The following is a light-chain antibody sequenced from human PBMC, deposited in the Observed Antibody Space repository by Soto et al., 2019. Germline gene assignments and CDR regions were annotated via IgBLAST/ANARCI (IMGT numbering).Light chain of an antibody. Sequence: EIVMTQFPATLSVSPGERATLSCRASQSVRSNIAWYQQKPGQAPRLLIFAASTRATVIPARFRGSGSGTEFTLTISDLQSEDFAVYYCQQYSNWPRTFGQGTKVDIK. J-gene: IGKJ1*01. CDR2: AAS. CDR3: QQYSNWPRT. V-gene: IGKV3-15*01. CDR1: QSVRSN.